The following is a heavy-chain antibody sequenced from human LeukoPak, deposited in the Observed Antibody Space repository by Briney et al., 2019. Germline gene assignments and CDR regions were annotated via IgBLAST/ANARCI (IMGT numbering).Heavy chain of an antibody. Sequence: EASVKVSCKASGYTFTSYGISWVRQAPGQGLEWMGWISAYNGNTNYAQKLQGRVTMTTDTSTSTAYMELRSLRSDDTAVYYCARDHDILTGYYMFDYWGQGTLVTVSS. D-gene: IGHD3-9*01. J-gene: IGHJ4*02. V-gene: IGHV1-18*01. CDR2: ISAYNGNT. CDR1: GYTFTSYG. CDR3: ARDHDILTGYYMFDY.